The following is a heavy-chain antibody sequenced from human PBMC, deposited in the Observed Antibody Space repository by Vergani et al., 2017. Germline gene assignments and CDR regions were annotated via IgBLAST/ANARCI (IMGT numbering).Heavy chain of an antibody. CDR2: IDPSDSYT. J-gene: IGHJ6*02. D-gene: IGHD2-2*01. CDR1: GYSFTSYW. Sequence: EVQLVQSGAEVKKPGESLRISCKGSGYSFTSYWISWVRQMPGKGLEWMGRIDPSDSYTNYSPSFQGHVTISADKSISTAYLQWSSLKASDTAMYYCARHPGGQLLWGPNPHYYYYGMDVGGQGTTVTVSS. CDR3: ARHPGGQLLWGPNPHYYYYGMDV. V-gene: IGHV5-10-1*01.